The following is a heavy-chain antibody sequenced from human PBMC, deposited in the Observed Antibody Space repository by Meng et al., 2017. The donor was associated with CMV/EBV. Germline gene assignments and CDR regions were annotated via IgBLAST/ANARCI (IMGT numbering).Heavy chain of an antibody. J-gene: IGHJ4*02. CDR1: GVSLRTSGVC. CDR3: ARIAAAGRFDY. CDR2: IYWDDDK. V-gene: IGHV2-5*02. D-gene: IGHD6-13*01. Sequence: QIPLKESGPTLVKPTQTLTLTCTFSGVSLRTSGVCVGWIRQPPGKALEWLALIYWDDDKRYSPSLKSRLTITKDTSKNQVVLTMTNMDPVDTATYYCARIAAAGRFDYWGQGTLVTVSS.